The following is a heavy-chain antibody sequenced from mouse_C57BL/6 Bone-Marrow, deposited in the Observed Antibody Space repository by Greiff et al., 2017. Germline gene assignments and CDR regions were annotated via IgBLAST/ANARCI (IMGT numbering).Heavy chain of an antibody. D-gene: IGHD1-1*01. CDR2: IRNKANNHAT. CDR1: GFTFSDAW. J-gene: IGHJ4*01. CDR3: TRPSYYGSSYGIYYAMDY. Sequence: EVMLVESGGGLVQPGGSMKLSCAASGFTFSDAWMDWVRQSPEKGLEWVAEIRNKANNHATYYAESVKGRFTISRDDSKSSVYLQMNSLRAEDTGIYYCTRPSYYGSSYGIYYAMDYWGQGTSVTVSS. V-gene: IGHV6-6*01.